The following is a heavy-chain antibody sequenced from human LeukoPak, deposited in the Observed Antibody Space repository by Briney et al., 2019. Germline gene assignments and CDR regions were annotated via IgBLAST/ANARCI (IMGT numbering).Heavy chain of an antibody. CDR1: GYTFTGYY. D-gene: IGHD2-2*01. Sequence: ASVKVSCKASGYTFTGYYMHWVRQAPGQGFEWMGWINPNSGGTNYAQKFQGWVTMTRDTSISTAYMELSRLRSDDTAVYYCAKGPYCSSTSCYRLGAFDIWGQGTMVTVSS. CDR3: AKGPYCSSTSCYRLGAFDI. J-gene: IGHJ3*02. V-gene: IGHV1-2*04. CDR2: INPNSGGT.